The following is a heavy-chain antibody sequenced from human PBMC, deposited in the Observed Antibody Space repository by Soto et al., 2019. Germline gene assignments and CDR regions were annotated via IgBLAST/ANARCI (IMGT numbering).Heavy chain of an antibody. CDR1: GYTLTELS. CDR3: ATSPTPTAGQVIDY. Sequence: ASVKVSCKVSGYTLTELSMHWVRQAPGKGLEWMGGFDPEDGETIYAQKFQGRVTMTEDTSTDTAYMELSSLRSEDTAVYYCATSPTPTAGQVIDYWGQGTLVTVSS. D-gene: IGHD6-13*01. V-gene: IGHV1-24*01. J-gene: IGHJ4*02. CDR2: FDPEDGET.